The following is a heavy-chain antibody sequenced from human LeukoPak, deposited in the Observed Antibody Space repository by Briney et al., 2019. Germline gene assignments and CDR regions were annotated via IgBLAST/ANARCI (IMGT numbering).Heavy chain of an antibody. J-gene: IGHJ6*02. CDR2: VNRDGSET. V-gene: IGHV3-7*03. CDR1: GFALSSHW. Sequence: GGSLRLSCAASGFALSSHWMTWVRQVPGRGPEWVANVNRDGSETYYLDSVKGRFTISKDNAKNSLNLQMNSLRAEDTALYHCARNNAMDVWSQGTTVIVSS. D-gene: IGHD2-8*01. CDR3: ARNNAMDV.